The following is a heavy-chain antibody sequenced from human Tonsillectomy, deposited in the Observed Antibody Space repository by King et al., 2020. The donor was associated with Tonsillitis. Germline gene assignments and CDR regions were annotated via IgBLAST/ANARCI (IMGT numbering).Heavy chain of an antibody. V-gene: IGHV3-9*01. CDR3: AKERGGGAVVNYYYGMDV. D-gene: IGHD4-23*01. CDR1: GFTFDDYA. Sequence: VQLVESGGGLVQPGRSLRLSCAASGFTFDDYAMHWVRQAPGKGLEWVSSISWNSGNIGYAASVKGRFTISRDNAKNSLYLQMNSLRAEDTALYYCAKERGGGAVVNYYYGMDVWGQGTTVTVSS. J-gene: IGHJ6*02. CDR2: ISWNSGNI.